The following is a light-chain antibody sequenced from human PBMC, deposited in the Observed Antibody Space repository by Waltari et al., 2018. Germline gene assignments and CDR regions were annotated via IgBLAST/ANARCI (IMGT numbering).Light chain of an antibody. J-gene: IGKJ1*01. V-gene: IGKV2-28*01. CDR2: LGS. CDR3: MQALQTPPG. Sequence: DIVMTQSPLSLPVTPGEPASISCRSSQSRLHSNGYNYLDWYLQKPGQSPQLLIYLGSNRASGVPDRFSGSGSGTDFTLKISRVEAEDVGVYYCMQALQTPPGFGQGTKVEIK. CDR1: QSRLHSNGYNY.